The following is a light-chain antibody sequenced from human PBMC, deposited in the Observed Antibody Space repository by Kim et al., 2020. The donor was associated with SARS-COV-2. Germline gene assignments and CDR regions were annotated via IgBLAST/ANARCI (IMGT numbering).Light chain of an antibody. J-gene: IGKJ1*01. CDR2: GAA. CDR3: EQYNNWPPT. V-gene: IGKV3-15*01. Sequence: SVSPGEGATRACRGSRGVSSIVAWDEQKRGQAPRLLIYGAATRATGVPARCSGGGSGTEFTLTSSSLQSEDFAVYCGEQYNNWPPTFGRGTKVDIK. CDR1: RGVSSI.